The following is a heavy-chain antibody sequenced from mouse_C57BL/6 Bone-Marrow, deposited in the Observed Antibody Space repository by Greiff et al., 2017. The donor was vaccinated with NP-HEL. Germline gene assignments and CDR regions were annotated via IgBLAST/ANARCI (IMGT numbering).Heavy chain of an antibody. CDR1: AYTFTAYC. J-gene: IGHJ2*01. V-gene: IGHV1-74*01. CDR2: INPLDGDT. Sequence: QVQLQQPGAELVKPGASVKVSCKASAYTFTAYCMHWVKQSPGQGLEWIGSINPLDGDTNYNQKFKGKATLTVDKSSSTAYMQLSSLTSEDSAVYYCAIGRFWWGQGTTLTVSS. CDR3: AIGRFW.